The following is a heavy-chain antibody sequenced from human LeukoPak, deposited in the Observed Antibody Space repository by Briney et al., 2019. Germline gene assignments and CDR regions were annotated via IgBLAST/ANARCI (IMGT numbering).Heavy chain of an antibody. D-gene: IGHD1-26*01. CDR1: GYTFNHYG. Sequence: GASVEVSCKASGYTFNHYGISWVRQAPGQGLEWIGWISVYNGHTNYAQMPRDRVIMTTDTSTSTAYMELRSLRSDDTAVYYCARPARPSGSYGYWGQGTLVTVSS. CDR3: ARPARPSGSYGY. CDR2: ISVYNGHT. J-gene: IGHJ4*02. V-gene: IGHV1-18*01.